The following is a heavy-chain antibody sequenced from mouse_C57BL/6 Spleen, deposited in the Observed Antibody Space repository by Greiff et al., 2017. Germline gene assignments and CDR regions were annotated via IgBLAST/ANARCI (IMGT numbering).Heavy chain of an antibody. CDR2: ISSGGSYT. J-gene: IGHJ3*01. D-gene: IGHD3-2*02. V-gene: IGHV5-6*01. CDR3: ARRRVSSGYGFAY. Sequence: EVHLVESGGDLVKPGGSLKLSCAASGFTFSSYGMSWVRQTPDKRLEWVATISSGGSYTYYPDSVKGRFTISRDNAKNTLYLQMSSLKSEDTAMYYCARRRVSSGYGFAYWGQGTLVTVSA. CDR1: GFTFSSYG.